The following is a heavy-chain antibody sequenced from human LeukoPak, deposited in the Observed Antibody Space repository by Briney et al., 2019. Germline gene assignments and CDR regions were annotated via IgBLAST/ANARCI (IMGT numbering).Heavy chain of an antibody. CDR2: ISAYNGNT. Sequence: GASVKVSCKASGYTFSGYYMHWVRQAPGQGLEWMGWISAYNGNTNYAQKLQGRVTMTTDTSTSTAYMELRSLRSDDTAVYYCASYLSGWPMKYWGQGTLVTVSS. D-gene: IGHD6-19*01. CDR1: GYTFSGYY. CDR3: ASYLSGWPMKY. J-gene: IGHJ4*02. V-gene: IGHV1-18*04.